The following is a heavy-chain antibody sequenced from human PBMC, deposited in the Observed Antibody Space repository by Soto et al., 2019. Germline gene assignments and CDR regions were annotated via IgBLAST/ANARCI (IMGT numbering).Heavy chain of an antibody. CDR2: ISHRSLTI. J-gene: IGHJ4*02. CDR3: ARGGGSSPFDY. D-gene: IGHD6-6*01. Sequence: GGSLRLSCAASGFTFSDHYMAWFRQSPERGLEWLAYISHRSLTIYHARSVKDRFTISRDDATDSLYLQMNSLRVEDTAVYFCARGGGSSPFDYWGQGTVVTVSS. V-gene: IGHV3-11*01. CDR1: GFTFSDHY.